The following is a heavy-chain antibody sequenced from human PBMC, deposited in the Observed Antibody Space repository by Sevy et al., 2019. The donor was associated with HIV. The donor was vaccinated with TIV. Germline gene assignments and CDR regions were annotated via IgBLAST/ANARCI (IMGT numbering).Heavy chain of an antibody. V-gene: IGHV1-2*02. CDR1: GYTFTGYY. J-gene: IGHJ4*02. D-gene: IGHD6-19*01. CDR3: ARDDLYSSGPVPNVRGVF. Sequence: ASVKVSCKASGYTFTGYYMHWVRQAPGQGLEWMGWINPNSGGTNYAQKFQGRVTMTRDTSISTAYMELSRLRSDDTAAYYCARDDLYSSGPVPNVRGVFWGQGTLVTVSS. CDR2: INPNSGGT.